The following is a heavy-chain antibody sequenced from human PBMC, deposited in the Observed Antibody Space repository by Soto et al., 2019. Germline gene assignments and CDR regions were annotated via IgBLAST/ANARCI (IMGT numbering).Heavy chain of an antibody. D-gene: IGHD2-15*01. CDR2: IIPIFGTA. V-gene: IGHV1-69*01. Sequence: QVQLVQSGAEVQKPGSSVKVSCKASGGTFSSYAISWVRQAPGQGLEWMGGIIPIFGTANYAQKFQGRVAISAEESTSTAYMELRCLRSEDKAVYYCARGGTGLLRISYYYCGMDDWGQRTTVTDFS. CDR1: GGTFSSYA. CDR3: ARGGTGLLRISYYYCGMDD. J-gene: IGHJ6*01.